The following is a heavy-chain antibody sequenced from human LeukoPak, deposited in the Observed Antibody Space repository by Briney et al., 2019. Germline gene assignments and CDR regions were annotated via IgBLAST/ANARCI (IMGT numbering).Heavy chain of an antibody. CDR3: AKGSGGDYFPYYYGMDV. J-gene: IGHJ6*02. V-gene: IGHV3-30*18. D-gene: IGHD4-17*01. CDR1: GFTFSSYG. Sequence: PGGSLRLSCAASGFTFSSYGMHWVRQAPGKGLEWVAVISYDGSNKYYADSVKGRFTISRDNSKNTLYLQMNSLRAEDTAVYYCAKGSGGDYFPYYYGMDVWGQGTTVTVSS. CDR2: ISYDGSNK.